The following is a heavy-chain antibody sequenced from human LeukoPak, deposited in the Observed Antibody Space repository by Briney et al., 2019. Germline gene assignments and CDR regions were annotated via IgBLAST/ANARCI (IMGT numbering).Heavy chain of an antibody. V-gene: IGHV3-53*01. CDR2: IYNSSRI. CDR3: ARVNWNDDGYAFDI. J-gene: IGHJ3*02. D-gene: IGHD1-1*01. CDR1: GFTVSSNY. Sequence: PGGSLRLSCTVSGFTVSSNYMSWVRQAPGKGLEWVSFIYNSSRIHYSDSVKGRFTISRDNSKNTLYLQMNSLRAEDTAVYYCARVNWNDDGYAFDIWGQGTMVTVSS.